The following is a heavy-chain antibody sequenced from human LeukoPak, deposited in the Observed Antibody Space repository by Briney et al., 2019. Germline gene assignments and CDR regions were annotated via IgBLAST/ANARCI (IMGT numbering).Heavy chain of an antibody. CDR1: GFTFSSYW. CDR2: INSDGSST. CDR3: ARDDEALWFRELLVGWFDP. D-gene: IGHD3-10*01. J-gene: IGHJ5*02. Sequence: HAGGSLRLSCAASGFTFSSYWMHWVRQAPGKGLVWVSRINSDGSSTSYADSVKGRFTISRDNAKNTLYLQMNSLRAEDTAVYYCARDDEALWFRELLVGWFDPWGQGTLVTVSS. V-gene: IGHV3-74*01.